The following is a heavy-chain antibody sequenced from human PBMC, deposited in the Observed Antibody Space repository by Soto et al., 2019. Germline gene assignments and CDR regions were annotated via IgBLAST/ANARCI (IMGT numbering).Heavy chain of an antibody. Sequence: SETLSLTCTVSGGSISSGDYYWSCIRQPPGKGLEWIGYIYYSGSTYYNPSLKSRVTISVDTSKNQFSLKPSSVTAADTAVYYCARGGAVAGTLNFDYWGQGTLVTVSS. V-gene: IGHV4-30-4*01. D-gene: IGHD6-13*01. CDR3: ARGGAVAGTLNFDY. CDR2: IYYSGST. J-gene: IGHJ4*02. CDR1: GGSISSGDYY.